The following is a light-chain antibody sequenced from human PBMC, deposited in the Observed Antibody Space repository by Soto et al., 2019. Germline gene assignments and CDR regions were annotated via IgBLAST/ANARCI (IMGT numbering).Light chain of an antibody. Sequence: EIVLTQSPGTLSLSPGERATLSCRASQSVSSRYLAWYQQKPGQAPRLLMYVASSRATGIPDRFSGSGSGTDFTFTISRLEPEDFAVYYCQHYGSSPPYTFGQGTKLEIK. CDR1: QSVSSRY. J-gene: IGKJ2*01. V-gene: IGKV3-20*01. CDR2: VAS. CDR3: QHYGSSPPYT.